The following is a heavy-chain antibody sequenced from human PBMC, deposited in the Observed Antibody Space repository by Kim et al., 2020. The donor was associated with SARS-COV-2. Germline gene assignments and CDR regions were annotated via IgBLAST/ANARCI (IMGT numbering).Heavy chain of an antibody. V-gene: IGHV3-30*03. CDR3: AGGGGGSYFSYFDY. J-gene: IGHJ4*02. Sequence: GGSLRLSCAASGFTFSSYGMHWVRQAPGKGLEWVAVISYDGSNKYYADSVKGRFTISRDNSKNTLYLQMNSLRAEDTAVYYCAGGGGGSYFSYFDYWGQGTLVTVSS. CDR2: ISYDGSNK. D-gene: IGHD1-26*01. CDR1: GFTFSSYG.